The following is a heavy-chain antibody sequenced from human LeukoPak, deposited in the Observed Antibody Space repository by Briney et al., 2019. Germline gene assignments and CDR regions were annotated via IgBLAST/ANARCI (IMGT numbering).Heavy chain of an antibody. CDR1: GFIVNRNY. CDR3: AKDGLELPDY. CDR2: IYSGGNT. D-gene: IGHD1-7*01. J-gene: IGHJ4*02. V-gene: IGHV3-53*01. Sequence: GGSLRLSCAASGFIVNRNYMNWVRQAPGKGLEWVSVIYSGGNTYYADSVKGRFTISRDNSKNTLYLQMNSLRAEDTAVYYCAKDGLELPDYWGRGTLVTVSS.